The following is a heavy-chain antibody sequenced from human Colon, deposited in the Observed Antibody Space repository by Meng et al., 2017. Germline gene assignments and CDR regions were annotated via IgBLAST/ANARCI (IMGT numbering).Heavy chain of an antibody. CDR3: ARINYAEDS. Sequence: GQLVESGGGLVQPGGSLRLSCAASGFTLSSYWMHWVRQAPGKGLVWVSRINEDGIVTNYADSVKGRFTVSRDDAKNTLYLQMNSLRVEDTAVYYCARINYAEDSWGQGTLVTVSS. J-gene: IGHJ1*01. CDR2: INEDGIVT. D-gene: IGHD4-17*01. CDR1: GFTLSSYW. V-gene: IGHV3-74*01.